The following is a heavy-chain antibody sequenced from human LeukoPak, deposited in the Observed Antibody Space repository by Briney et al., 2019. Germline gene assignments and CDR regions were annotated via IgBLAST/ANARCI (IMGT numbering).Heavy chain of an antibody. CDR2: ISGSGGST. CDR3: AKDLGVVRFLEWSIDY. D-gene: IGHD3-3*01. J-gene: IGHJ4*02. Sequence: GGSLRLSCAASGFTFSSYAMSWVRQAPGKGLEGVSAISGSGGSTYYADSVKGRFTISRDNSKNTLYLQMNSLRAEDTAEYYCAKDLGVVRFLEWSIDYWGQGTLVTVSS. V-gene: IGHV3-23*01. CDR1: GFTFSSYA.